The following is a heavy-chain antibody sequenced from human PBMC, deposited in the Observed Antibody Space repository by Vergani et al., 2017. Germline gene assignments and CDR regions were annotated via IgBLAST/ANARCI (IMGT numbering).Heavy chain of an antibody. Sequence: EVQLVQSGAEVKKPGESLRISCKGSGYSFTSYWISWLRQMPGKGLEWMGRIDPSDSYTNYSPSFQGHVTISADKSISTAYLQWSSLKASDTAMYYCAGAYYYDSSGYYGGAFDIWGQGTMVTVSS. D-gene: IGHD3-22*01. V-gene: IGHV5-10-1*01. J-gene: IGHJ3*02. CDR2: IDPSDSYT. CDR3: AGAYYYDSSGYYGGAFDI. CDR1: GYSFTSYW.